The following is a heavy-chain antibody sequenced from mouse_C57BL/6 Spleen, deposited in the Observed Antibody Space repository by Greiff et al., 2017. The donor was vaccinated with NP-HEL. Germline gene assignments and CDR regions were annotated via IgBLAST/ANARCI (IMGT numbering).Heavy chain of an antibody. D-gene: IGHD1-1*01. Sequence: VKLVESGPELVKPGASVKISCKASGYSFTSYYIHWVKQRPGQGLEWIGWIYPGSGNTKYNEKFKGKATLTADTSSSTAYMQLSSLTSEDSAVYYCARAYYGSSSYYFDYWGQGTTLTVSS. J-gene: IGHJ2*01. CDR3: ARAYYGSSSYYFDY. CDR1: GYSFTSYY. V-gene: IGHV1-66*01. CDR2: IYPGSGNT.